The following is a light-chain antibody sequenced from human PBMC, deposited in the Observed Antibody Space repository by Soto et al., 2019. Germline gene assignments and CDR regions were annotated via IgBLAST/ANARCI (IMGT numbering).Light chain of an antibody. CDR3: CSFAGSYTLV. CDR1: SSDVGGYNY. Sequence: QSALTQPRSVSGSPGQSVTISCTGTSSDVGGYNYVSWYQQHPGKAPKLMIYDVSKRPSGVPDRFSGSKSGNTASLTISGLQAEEDADYYCCSFAGSYTLVFGGGTKLTVL. J-gene: IGLJ2*01. CDR2: DVS. V-gene: IGLV2-11*01.